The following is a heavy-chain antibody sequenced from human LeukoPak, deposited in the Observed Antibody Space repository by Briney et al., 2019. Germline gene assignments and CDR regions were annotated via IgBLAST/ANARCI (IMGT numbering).Heavy chain of an antibody. CDR2: ISAYNGNT. CDR3: ARAVGYCSSTSCYIGWFDP. J-gene: IGHJ5*02. Sequence: ASVKVSCKASGYTFTSYGISWVRQAPGQGLEWMGWISAYNGNTNYAQKLQGRVTMTTDTSTSTAYMELRSLRSDDTAVYYCARAVGYCSSTSCYIGWFDPWGQGTLVTVSS. CDR1: GYTFTSYG. V-gene: IGHV1-18*01. D-gene: IGHD2-2*02.